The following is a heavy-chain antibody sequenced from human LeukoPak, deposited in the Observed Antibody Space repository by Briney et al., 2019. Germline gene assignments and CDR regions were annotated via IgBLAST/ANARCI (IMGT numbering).Heavy chain of an antibody. D-gene: IGHD2-2*01. CDR1: GFTFSSYA. CDR2: ISYDGSNK. V-gene: IGHV3-30-3*01. Sequence: GGSLRLSCAASGFTFSSYAMRWVRQAPGKGLEWVAVISYDGSNKYYADSVKGRFTISRDNSKNTLYLQMNSLRAEDTTVYYCARDRYCSSTSCYNWFDPWGQGTLVTVSS. CDR3: ARDRYCSSTSCYNWFDP. J-gene: IGHJ5*02.